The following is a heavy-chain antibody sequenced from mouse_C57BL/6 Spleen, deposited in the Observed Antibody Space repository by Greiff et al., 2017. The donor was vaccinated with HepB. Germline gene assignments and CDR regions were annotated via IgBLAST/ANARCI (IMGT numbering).Heavy chain of an antibody. V-gene: IGHV8-5*01. Sequence: QVTLKESGPGILQPSQTLSLTCSFSGFSLSTSNMGIGWLRQPSGKGLEWLAHIWWNDDKYYNPFLKSRLTISKETSNNHVFLKITSVNTADTATDSCAQIRVRDYDAGYYFDYWGQGTTLTVSS. CDR1: GFSLSTSNMG. D-gene: IGHD2-4*01. CDR3: AQIRVRDYDAGYYFDY. CDR2: IWWNDDK. J-gene: IGHJ2*01.